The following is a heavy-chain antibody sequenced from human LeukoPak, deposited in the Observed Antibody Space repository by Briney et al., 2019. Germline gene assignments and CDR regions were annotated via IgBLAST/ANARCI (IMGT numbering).Heavy chain of an antibody. CDR1: GFTFDDYG. V-gene: IGHV3-20*04. CDR3: ASSTVEMAAILDHD. CDR2: INWNGGST. D-gene: IGHD5-24*01. J-gene: IGHJ4*02. Sequence: GGSLRLSCAASGFTFDDYGMSWVRQAPGKGLEWVSGINWNGGSTGYADSVKGQFTISRDNAKNSLYLQMNSLRVEDTAMYYCASSTVEMAAILDHDWGQGTLVTVSS.